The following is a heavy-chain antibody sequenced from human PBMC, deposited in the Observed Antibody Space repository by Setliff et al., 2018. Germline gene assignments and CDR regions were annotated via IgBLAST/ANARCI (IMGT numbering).Heavy chain of an antibody. Sequence: GASVKVSCKASGYTFSANAIHWVRQAPGQRLEWMGFIYTDNGNTKYSKNFQDRVAITRDTSASTAYMELSSLTSEDTAVYFCARGGVHTWSSTDYHYYMDVWGRGTTVTVSS. D-gene: IGHD2-21*01. J-gene: IGHJ6*03. CDR2: IYTDNGNT. CDR1: GYTFSANA. CDR3: ARGGVHTWSSTDYHYYMDV. V-gene: IGHV1-3*04.